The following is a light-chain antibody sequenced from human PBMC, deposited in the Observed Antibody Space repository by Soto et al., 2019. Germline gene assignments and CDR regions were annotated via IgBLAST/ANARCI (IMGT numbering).Light chain of an antibody. CDR2: GES. Sequence: EIVMTQSPATLSVSPGERATLSCRASQSVSSKLAWYQQKPGQAPRLLIYGESTRATGIPARFIGSGSGTEFTLTISSLQSEDFAVYYCQQYNNGLTFGGGTKVEIK. CDR1: QSVSSK. V-gene: IGKV3-15*01. J-gene: IGKJ4*01. CDR3: QQYNNGLT.